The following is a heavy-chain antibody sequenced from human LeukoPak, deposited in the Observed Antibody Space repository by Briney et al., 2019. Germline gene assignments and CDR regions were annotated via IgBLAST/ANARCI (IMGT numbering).Heavy chain of an antibody. CDR1: GGPISSSSYS. V-gene: IGHV4-39*01. CDR2: MYYSGSN. J-gene: IGHJ4*02. D-gene: IGHD3-10*01. CDR3: AGYASGTMRDY. Sequence: SETLSLTCTVSGGPISSSSYSWGWVRRPPGKGLEWIGRMYYSGSNNFNPSLKSRVTISVDTSKNQVSLKLSSVTAADTAVYYCAGYASGTMRDYWGQGTLVTVSS.